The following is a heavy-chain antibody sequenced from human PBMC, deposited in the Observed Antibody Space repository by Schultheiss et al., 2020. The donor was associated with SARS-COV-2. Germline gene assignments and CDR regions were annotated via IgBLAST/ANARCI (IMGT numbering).Heavy chain of an antibody. V-gene: IGHV5-10-1*01. D-gene: IGHD3-10*01. CDR1: GYSFTSYW. CDR3: ARRYGSGNYFDY. CDR2: IDPSDSYT. Sequence: GGSLRLSCKGSGYSFTSYWISWVRQMPGKGLEWMGRIDPSDSYTNYSPSFQGHVTISADKSISTAYLQWSSLKASDTAMYYCARRYGSGNYFDYWGQGTLVTVSS. J-gene: IGHJ4*02.